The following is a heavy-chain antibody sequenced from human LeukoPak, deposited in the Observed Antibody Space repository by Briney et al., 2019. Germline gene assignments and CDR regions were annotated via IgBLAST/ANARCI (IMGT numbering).Heavy chain of an antibody. CDR3: ARLYYYESSGYWNYFDY. CDR1: GGSISSGGYY. V-gene: IGHV4-31*03. D-gene: IGHD3-22*01. Sequence: SETLSLTCTVSGGSISSGGYYRSWIRQHPGKGLEWIGNLYNSGTTYYNPSLKSRVTISVDTSKNQFSLKLSSVTAADTAMYYCARLYYYESSGYWNYFDYWGQGTLVTVSS. J-gene: IGHJ4*02. CDR2: LYNSGTT.